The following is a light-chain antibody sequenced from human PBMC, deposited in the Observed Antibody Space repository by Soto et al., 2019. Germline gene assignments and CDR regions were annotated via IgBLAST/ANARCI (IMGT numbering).Light chain of an antibody. CDR3: ATWDDSLNGPV. J-gene: IGLJ7*01. Sequence: QSVLTQPPSVSGAPGETVTISCSGSSPNIGSNAVNWYQQVPATAPKLPIYSNDQRPSGVPDRFSASKSGTSASLAISGLQSEDEADYSCATWDDSLNGPVFGGGTQLTVL. CDR1: SPNIGSNA. V-gene: IGLV1-44*01. CDR2: SND.